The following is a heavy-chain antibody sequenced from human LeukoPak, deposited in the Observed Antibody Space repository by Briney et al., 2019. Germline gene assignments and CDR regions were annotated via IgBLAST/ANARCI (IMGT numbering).Heavy chain of an antibody. V-gene: IGHV1-46*01. Sequence: ASVKVSCKASGYTFTSYYMHWVRQAPGQGLEWMGIINPSGGSTSYAQKFQGRVTMTRDTSTSTAYMELSSLRSEDTAVYYCAREPHRGDFDWLFPHYYYYGMDVWGQGTTVTVSS. J-gene: IGHJ6*02. D-gene: IGHD3-9*01. CDR2: INPSGGST. CDR1: GYTFTSYY. CDR3: AREPHRGDFDWLFPHYYYYGMDV.